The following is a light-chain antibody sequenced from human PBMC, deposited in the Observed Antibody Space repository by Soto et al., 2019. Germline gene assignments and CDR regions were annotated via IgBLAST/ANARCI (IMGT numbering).Light chain of an antibody. J-gene: IGLJ2*01. Sequence: QSVLTQPPSASGTPGQRVTISCSGSSSNIGSNTVSWYQQLPGTAPKLLIYTNNQRPSGVPDRFSGSKSGTSASLAISGPQSEDEADYYCAGWDDSLNGVVFGGGTKLTVL. CDR3: AGWDDSLNGVV. CDR1: SSNIGSNT. CDR2: TNN. V-gene: IGLV1-44*01.